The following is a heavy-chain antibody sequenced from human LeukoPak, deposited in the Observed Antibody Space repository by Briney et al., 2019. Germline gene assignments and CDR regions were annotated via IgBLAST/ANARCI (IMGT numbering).Heavy chain of an antibody. V-gene: IGHV4-59*01. Sequence: SETLSLTCTVSGGSISTYYWSWIRQPPGKGLECIGYIYYTGSTNYNPSLTSRVTISVDTSNNQFSLRLTSVTAADTAVYYCARGQRTAVGFRFDPWGQGTLVTVSS. CDR1: GGSISTYY. D-gene: IGHD6-13*01. CDR3: ARGQRTAVGFRFDP. CDR2: IYYTGST. J-gene: IGHJ5*02.